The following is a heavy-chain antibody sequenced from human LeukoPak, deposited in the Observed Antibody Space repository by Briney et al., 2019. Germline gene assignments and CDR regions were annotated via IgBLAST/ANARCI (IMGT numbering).Heavy chain of an antibody. CDR1: GGSISSGGYY. D-gene: IGHD3-10*01. V-gene: IGHV4-31*03. CDR2: IYYSGST. J-gene: IGHJ5*02. Sequence: SETLSLTCTASGGSISSGGYYWSWIRQHPGKGLEWIGYIYYSGSTNYNPSLKSRVTISVDTSKNQFSLKLSSVTAADTAVYYCARAFEIGGWFDPWGQGTLVTVSS. CDR3: ARAFEIGGWFDP.